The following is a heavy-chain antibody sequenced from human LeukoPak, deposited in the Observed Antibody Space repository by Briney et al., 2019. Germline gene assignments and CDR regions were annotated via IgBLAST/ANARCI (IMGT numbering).Heavy chain of an antibody. D-gene: IGHD3-22*01. Sequence: SETLSLACTVSGGSISSGGYFWSWIRQHPGKGLEWIGYIYYSGSTYYNPSLKSRVTISVDTSKSQFSLKLSSVTAADTAVYYCARAKTEYYYDSSGYYLFDYWGQGTLVTVSS. CDR2: IYYSGST. V-gene: IGHV4-31*03. CDR1: GGSISSGGYF. J-gene: IGHJ4*02. CDR3: ARAKTEYYYDSSGYYLFDY.